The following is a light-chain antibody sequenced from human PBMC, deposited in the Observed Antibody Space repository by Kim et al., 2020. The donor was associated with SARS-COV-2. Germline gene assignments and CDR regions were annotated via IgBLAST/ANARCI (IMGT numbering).Light chain of an antibody. CDR1: SYNIGGNT. J-gene: IGLJ2*01. V-gene: IGLV1-44*01. CDR2: RND. CDR3: AAWDDSLKGVV. Sequence: GQRVTLSCTGSSYNIGGNTVTWYQQLPGTAPKVLIYRNDERPSGVPDRISGSKSGTSASLAISGLQSEDEADYHCAAWDDSLKGVVFGGGTQLTVL.